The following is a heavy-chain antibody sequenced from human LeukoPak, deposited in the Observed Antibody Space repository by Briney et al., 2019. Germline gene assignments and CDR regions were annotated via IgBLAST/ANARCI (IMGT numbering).Heavy chain of an antibody. CDR3: ARGRLYYDFWSGWKGYYYYGMDV. J-gene: IGHJ6*02. Sequence: SPETLSLTCTVSGGSIRSSYYYWGWIRQPPGKGLEWIGSIYDSGSTYYNPSLKSRVTISVDTSKNQFSLKLSSVTAADTAVYYCARGRLYYDFWSGWKGYYYYGMDVWGQGTTVTVSS. V-gene: IGHV4-39*01. CDR2: IYDSGST. D-gene: IGHD3-3*01. CDR1: GGSIRSSYYY.